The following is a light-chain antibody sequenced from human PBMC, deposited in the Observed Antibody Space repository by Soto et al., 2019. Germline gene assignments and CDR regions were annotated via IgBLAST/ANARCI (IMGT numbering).Light chain of an antibody. J-gene: IGKJ2*01. CDR3: QQYNTLNT. Sequence: EIAMTQSPATLSVSPGQRATLSCRASQNVNSNLAWYQQKPGHAPSLLMYNVSTRATGFPARSSGSGSGTDSTLTISSLQSEDSAIYYCQQYNTLNTFGQGTKLEIK. V-gene: IGKV3-15*01. CDR1: QNVNSN. CDR2: NVS.